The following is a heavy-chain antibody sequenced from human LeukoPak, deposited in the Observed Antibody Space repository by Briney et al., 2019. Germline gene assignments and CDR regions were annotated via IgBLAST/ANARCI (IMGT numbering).Heavy chain of an antibody. CDR2: IYTSGST. CDR1: GGSISSGSYY. CDR3: ARENGGYYYYYYMDV. Sequence: SQTLSLTCTVSGGSISSGSYYWSWIRQPAGKGLEWIGRIYTSGSTNYNPSLKSRVTISVDTSKNQFSLKLSSVTAADTAVYYCARENGGYYYYYYMDVWGKGTTVTISS. V-gene: IGHV4-61*02. D-gene: IGHD4-23*01. J-gene: IGHJ6*03.